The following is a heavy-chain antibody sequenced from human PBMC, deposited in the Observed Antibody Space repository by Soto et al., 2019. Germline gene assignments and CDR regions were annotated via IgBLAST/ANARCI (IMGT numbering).Heavy chain of an antibody. CDR3: VRDRGYTDSCDV. D-gene: IGHD6-13*01. V-gene: IGHV3-74*01. J-gene: IGHJ3*01. CDR2: INSDGSTI. Sequence: EVQLVESGGGLVQPGESLRLSCAASGYTFSPFWMHWVRQAPGKGLVWVSHINSDGSTIVYADSVKGRFTIARDNAKNALQLQMHSLKAEDTAVYYCVRDRGYTDSCDVWGRGTMVTFS. CDR1: GYTFSPFW.